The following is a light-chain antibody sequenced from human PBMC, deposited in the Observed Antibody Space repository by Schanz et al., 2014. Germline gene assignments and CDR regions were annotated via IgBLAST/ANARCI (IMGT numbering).Light chain of an antibody. J-gene: IGLJ2*01. Sequence: QSVLTQPPSVSGAPGQRVTISCTGSSSNIGAGYDVHWYQQPPGAAPKLLMFTNIHRPAGVPDRFSGSKSGTSASLAISGLQAEDEAYDYCQSYDSSLSVVVFGGGTKLTVL. CDR2: TNI. CDR3: QSYDSSLSVVV. CDR1: SSNIGAGYD. V-gene: IGLV1-40*01.